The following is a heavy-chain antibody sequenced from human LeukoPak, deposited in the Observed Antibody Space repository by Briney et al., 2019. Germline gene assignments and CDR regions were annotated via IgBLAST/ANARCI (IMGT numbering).Heavy chain of an antibody. Sequence: SETLSLTCAVYGGSFSGYYWSWIRQPPGKGLEWIGEINHSGSTNYNPSLKSRVTISVDTSKDQFSLKLSSVTAADTAVYYCARTDCSSTSCYLGEYYFDYWGQGTLVTVSS. CDR2: INHSGST. CDR3: ARTDCSSTSCYLGEYYFDY. V-gene: IGHV4-34*01. CDR1: GGSFSGYY. J-gene: IGHJ4*02. D-gene: IGHD2-2*01.